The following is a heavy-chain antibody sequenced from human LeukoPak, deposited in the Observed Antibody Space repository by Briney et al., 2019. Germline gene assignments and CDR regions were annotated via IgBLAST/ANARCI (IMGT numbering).Heavy chain of an antibody. V-gene: IGHV4-39*01. Sequence: PSETLSLTCTVSGGSISSSSYYWGWIRQPPGKGLEWIVSIYYTGSTYYNPSLKSRVTISVDTSKTQYSLKLSSVAVADTAVYYCAMYYYDSSGYSHPFDYWGQGTLVTVSS. CDR1: GGSISSSSYY. J-gene: IGHJ4*02. CDR3: AMYYYDSSGYSHPFDY. D-gene: IGHD3-22*01. CDR2: IYYTGST.